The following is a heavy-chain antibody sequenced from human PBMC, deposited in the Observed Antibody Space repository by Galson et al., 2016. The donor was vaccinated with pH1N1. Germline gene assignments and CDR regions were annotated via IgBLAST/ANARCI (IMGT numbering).Heavy chain of an antibody. CDR2: IDPSDGTT. J-gene: IGHJ4*02. V-gene: IGHV1-46*01. Sequence: QSGAEVKKPGESLKISCKAAGYSVTRYYMHWVRQAPGQGLEWMGIIDPSDGTTTYSEKFQGRISLTRDTSTSSVYMELTTLRPDDSATYFCARRYFLDYWGQGTLVTVSS. CDR3: ARRYFLDY. CDR1: GYSVTRYY.